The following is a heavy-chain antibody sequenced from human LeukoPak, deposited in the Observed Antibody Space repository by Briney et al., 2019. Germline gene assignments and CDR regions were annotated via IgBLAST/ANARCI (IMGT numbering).Heavy chain of an antibody. Sequence: ASLKVSCKASGYTFTSYDINWVRQATGQGLEWMGWMNPNSGNTGYAQKFQGRVTMTRNTSISTAYMELSSLRSEDTAVYYCARLRITMVRGVIIPYYYYYYMDVWGKGTTVTVSS. CDR2: MNPNSGNT. V-gene: IGHV1-8*01. CDR1: GYTFTSYD. D-gene: IGHD3-10*01. CDR3: ARLRITMVRGVIIPYYYYYYMDV. J-gene: IGHJ6*03.